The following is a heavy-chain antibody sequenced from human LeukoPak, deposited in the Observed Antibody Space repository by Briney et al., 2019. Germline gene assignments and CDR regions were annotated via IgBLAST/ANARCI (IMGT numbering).Heavy chain of an antibody. CDR2: IKQDGSEK. Sequence: GGSLRLSCAASGFTFSSYWMSWVRQAPGKGLEWVANIKQDGSEKYYVDSVKGRFTISRDNAKNSLYLQMNSLRAEDTAVYYCARDQYGDPPDYYHGMDVWGQGTTVTVSS. D-gene: IGHD4-17*01. V-gene: IGHV3-7*01. CDR1: GFTFSSYW. J-gene: IGHJ6*02. CDR3: ARDQYGDPPDYYHGMDV.